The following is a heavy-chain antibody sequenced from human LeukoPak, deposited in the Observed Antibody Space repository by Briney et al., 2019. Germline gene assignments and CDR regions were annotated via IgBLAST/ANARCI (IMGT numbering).Heavy chain of an antibody. CDR2: IYSGGST. V-gene: IGHV3-53*01. Sequence: PGGSLRLSCAASGFSVSNNYMRWVRQAPGKGLECVSVIYSGGSTYYADSVKGRFTISRDSSKNTLYLQMNSLRDEDTAVYYCASTYGDKDFWYFDLWGRGTLVSVSS. D-gene: IGHD4-17*01. J-gene: IGHJ2*01. CDR1: GFSVSNNY. CDR3: ASTYGDKDFWYFDL.